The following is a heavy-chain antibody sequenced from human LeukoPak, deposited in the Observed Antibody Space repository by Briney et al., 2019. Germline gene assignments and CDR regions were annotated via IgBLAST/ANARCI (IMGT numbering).Heavy chain of an antibody. CDR2: ISGSGGST. D-gene: IGHD6-19*01. J-gene: IGHJ4*02. V-gene: IGHV3-23*01. Sequence: GGSLRLSCAASGFTFSNYGMSWVRQAPRKGLEWVSAISGSGGSTHYADSVKGRFTISRDNAKNSLYLQMNSLRAEDTAVYYCARGVDDIAVAGHFDYWGQGTLVTVSS. CDR1: GFTFSNYG. CDR3: ARGVDDIAVAGHFDY.